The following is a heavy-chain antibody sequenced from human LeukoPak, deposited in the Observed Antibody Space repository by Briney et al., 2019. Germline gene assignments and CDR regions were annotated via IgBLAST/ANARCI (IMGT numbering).Heavy chain of an antibody. CDR3: AREGGSSWYFDY. J-gene: IGHJ4*02. D-gene: IGHD6-13*01. Sequence: ASVKVSCKASGYTFTGYYMHWVRQAPGQGLEWMGWINPNSGGTNYAQKLQGRVTMTTDTSTSTAYMELRSLRSDDTAVYYCAREGGSSWYFDYWGQGTLVTVSS. V-gene: IGHV1-2*02. CDR1: GYTFTGYY. CDR2: INPNSGGT.